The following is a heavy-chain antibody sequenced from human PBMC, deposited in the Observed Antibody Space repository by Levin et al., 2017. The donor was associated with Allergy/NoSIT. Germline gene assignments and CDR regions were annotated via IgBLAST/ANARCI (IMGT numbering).Heavy chain of an antibody. CDR3: AREGGSYCSGGSCYNVGFDP. CDR1: GYTFTSYD. V-gene: IGHV1-8*01. CDR2: MNPNSGNT. D-gene: IGHD2-15*01. J-gene: IGHJ5*02. Sequence: GESLKISCKASGYTFTSYDINWVRQATGQGLEWMGWMNPNSGNTGYAQKFQGRVTMTRNTSISTAYMELSSLRSEDTAVYYCAREGGSYCSGGSCYNVGFDPWGQGTLVTVSS.